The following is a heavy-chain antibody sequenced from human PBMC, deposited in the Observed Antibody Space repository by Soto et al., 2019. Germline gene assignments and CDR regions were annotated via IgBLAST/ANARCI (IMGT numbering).Heavy chain of an antibody. CDR1: GFTVSRNF. V-gene: IGHV3-66*01. CDR3: ARGRRPHDFTIDY. Sequence: EVQLVESGGVLVQPGGSLRLSCAASGFTVSRNFMIWVRQAPGKGLEWVSVIFGGGGTNYADSVKGRFTISRDNSKNTLYLQMNSLRVEDTAVYYCARGRRPHDFTIDYWGQGTLVTVSS. D-gene: IGHD3-3*01. CDR2: IFGGGGT. J-gene: IGHJ4*02.